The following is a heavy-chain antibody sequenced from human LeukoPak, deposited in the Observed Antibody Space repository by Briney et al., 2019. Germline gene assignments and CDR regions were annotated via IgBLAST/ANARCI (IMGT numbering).Heavy chain of an antibody. Sequence: PGGSLRLSCAASGFSFISYGMHWVRQAPGKGLEWVSAISGSGGSTYYADSVKGRFTIPRDNSKNTLYLQMNSLRAEDTAVYYCAKDRATVTPKYFDYWGQGTLVTVSS. CDR2: ISGSGGST. V-gene: IGHV3-23*01. CDR1: GFSFISYG. CDR3: AKDRATVTPKYFDY. D-gene: IGHD4-17*01. J-gene: IGHJ4*02.